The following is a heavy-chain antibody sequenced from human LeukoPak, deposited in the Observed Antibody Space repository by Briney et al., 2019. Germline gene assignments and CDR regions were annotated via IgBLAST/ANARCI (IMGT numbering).Heavy chain of an antibody. Sequence: PGGSLRLSCAASVVTFSSYGGNWGRQAPGKGLELGSTMSSGGNIYYEDSVKGRFTISRDNAKNSLYLQMNSLRAEDTAVYYCARDQDGGKYYYESSGYSHWGQGILVTVS. D-gene: IGHD3-22*01. CDR1: VVTFSSYG. V-gene: IGHV3-21*01. CDR2: MSSGGNI. CDR3: ARDQDGGKYYYESSGYSH. J-gene: IGHJ4*02.